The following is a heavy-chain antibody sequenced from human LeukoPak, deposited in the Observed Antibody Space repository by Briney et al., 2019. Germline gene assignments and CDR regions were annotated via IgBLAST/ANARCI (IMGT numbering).Heavy chain of an antibody. CDR1: GFTFSSYA. D-gene: IGHD3-9*01. J-gene: IGHJ4*02. V-gene: IGHV3-23*01. Sequence: GGSLRLSCAASGFTFSSYAMSWVRQAPGKGLDWVSAISGSGGSTYYADSVKGRFTISRDNSKNTLYLQMNSLRAEDTAVYYRAKGLRYFDWSSDYWGQGTLVTVSS. CDR3: AKGLRYFDWSSDY. CDR2: ISGSGGST.